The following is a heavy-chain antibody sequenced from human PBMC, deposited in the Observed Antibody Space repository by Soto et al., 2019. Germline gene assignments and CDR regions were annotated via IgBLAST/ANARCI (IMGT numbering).Heavy chain of an antibody. V-gene: IGHV3-9*01. CDR2: ISWNSGSI. D-gene: IGHD4-17*01. CDR1: GFTFDDYA. CDR3: AKDISPVRDAFDI. Sequence: EVQLVESGGGLVQPGRSLRLSCAASGFTFDDYAMHWVRQAPGKGLEWASGISWNSGSIGYADSVKGRFTISRDNAKNSLYLQMNSLRAEDTALYYCAKDISPVRDAFDIWGQGTMVTVSS. J-gene: IGHJ3*02.